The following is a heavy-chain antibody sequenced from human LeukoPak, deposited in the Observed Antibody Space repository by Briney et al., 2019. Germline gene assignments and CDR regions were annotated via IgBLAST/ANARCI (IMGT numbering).Heavy chain of an antibody. J-gene: IGHJ4*02. Sequence: SETLSLTCTVSGGSISSYYWSWIRQPPGKGLEWIGYIYYSGSTNYNPSLKSRVTISVDTSKNQFSLKLSSVTAADTAVYYCAREDTAMVGFDYWGQGTLVTVSS. V-gene: IGHV4-59*01. CDR2: IYYSGST. CDR1: GGSISSYY. D-gene: IGHD5-18*01. CDR3: AREDTAMVGFDY.